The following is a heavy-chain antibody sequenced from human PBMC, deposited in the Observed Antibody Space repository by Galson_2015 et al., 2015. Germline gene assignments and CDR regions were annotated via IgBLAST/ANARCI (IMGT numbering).Heavy chain of an antibody. CDR3: AKCATMIVVWYYFDY. J-gene: IGHJ4*02. D-gene: IGHD3-22*01. Sequence: SLRLSCAASGFTFSSYGMHWVRQAPGKGLEWVAVISYDGSSKYYADSVKGRFTISRDNSKNTLYLQMNSLRAEDTAVYYCAKCATMIVVWYYFDYWGQGTLVTVSS. CDR2: ISYDGSSK. CDR1: GFTFSSYG. V-gene: IGHV3-30*18.